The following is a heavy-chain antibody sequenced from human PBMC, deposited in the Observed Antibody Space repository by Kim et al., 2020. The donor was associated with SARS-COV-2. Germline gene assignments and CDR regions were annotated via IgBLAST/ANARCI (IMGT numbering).Heavy chain of an antibody. V-gene: IGHV3-30*02. CDR3: AKDRALYNDYYGLNY. J-gene: IGHJ4*02. D-gene: IGHD3-10*01. Sequence: DTVKGRFTVPRDASKNTLYLQMDSLRAEDTAVYYCAKDRALYNDYYGLNYWGQGILVTVSS.